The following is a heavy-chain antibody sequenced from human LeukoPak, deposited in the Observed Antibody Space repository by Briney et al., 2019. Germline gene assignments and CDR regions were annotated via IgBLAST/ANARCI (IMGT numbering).Heavy chain of an antibody. D-gene: IGHD2-21*01. Sequence: GASAKVSCKASGYTFTRYGISWVRQAPGQGLEWKGWISAYNGNTNYAQKLQGRVTMTTATSPSTAYMELCSLRSDDTAVSYCANCWTGVPASPVHWGQGTLVTVSS. CDR1: GYTFTRYG. J-gene: IGHJ4*02. CDR2: ISAYNGNT. CDR3: ANCWTGVPASPVH. V-gene: IGHV1-18*01.